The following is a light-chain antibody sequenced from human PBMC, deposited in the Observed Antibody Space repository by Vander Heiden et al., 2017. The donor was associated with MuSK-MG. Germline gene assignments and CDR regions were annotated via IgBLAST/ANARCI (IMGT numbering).Light chain of an antibody. J-gene: IGLJ2*01. V-gene: IGLV3-1*01. Sequence: SYELTQPPSVSVPPGQTASITCSGHKLGDKYACWYQQNPGQSPVLVIYQDNKRPSGIPERFSASNSGDTATMTISGTQTMDEAYYYCQAGDSSTVVFGGGTKLTVL. CDR2: QDN. CDR3: QAGDSSTVV. CDR1: KLGDKY.